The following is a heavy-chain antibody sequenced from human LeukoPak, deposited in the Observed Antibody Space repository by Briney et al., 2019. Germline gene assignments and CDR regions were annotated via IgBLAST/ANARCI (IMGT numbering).Heavy chain of an antibody. J-gene: IGHJ3*01. CDR2: ISNDRGHK. CDR3: ARKRGLPYCSCSDCHETFDL. Sequence: GGTLTLSCAASGYSFSDYAICCGLPEPRKRLAWGALISNDRGHKCSGESVKGRFAISRDNSKNTLYLKNDSLRPVDTAVYYCARKRGLPYCSCSDCHETFDLGGQRTLVIVSS. D-gene: IGHD2-2*01. V-gene: IGHV3-30*09. CDR1: GYSFSDYA.